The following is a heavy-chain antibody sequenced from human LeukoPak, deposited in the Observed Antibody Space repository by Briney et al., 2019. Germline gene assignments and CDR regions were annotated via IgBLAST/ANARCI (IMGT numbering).Heavy chain of an antibody. CDR2: INAYNGNT. CDR3: ARGPRAAADDY. Sequence: ASVKVSCKASGYTFINFAINWGRQAPGQRPEWMGWINAYNGNTKYSQKFQDRVTITRDTSASTAYMELTNLTSEDTAVYYCARGPRAAADDYWGQGSLVTVSS. J-gene: IGHJ4*02. CDR1: GYTFINFA. V-gene: IGHV1-3*01. D-gene: IGHD6-13*01.